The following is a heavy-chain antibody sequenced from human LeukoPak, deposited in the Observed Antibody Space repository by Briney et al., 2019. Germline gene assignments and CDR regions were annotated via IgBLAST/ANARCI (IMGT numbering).Heavy chain of an antibody. V-gene: IGHV1-46*01. Sequence: GASVKVSCKASGYTFTSYYMHWVRQAPGQGPEWMGIINPSGGSTSYAQKFQGRVTMTRDTSTSTVYMELSSLRSEDTAVYYCASIVVVAATQDAFDYWGQGTLVTVSS. CDR2: INPSGGST. CDR3: ASIVVVAATQDAFDY. CDR1: GYTFTSYY. J-gene: IGHJ4*02. D-gene: IGHD2-15*01.